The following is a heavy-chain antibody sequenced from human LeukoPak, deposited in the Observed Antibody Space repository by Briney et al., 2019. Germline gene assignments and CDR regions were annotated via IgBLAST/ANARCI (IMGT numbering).Heavy chain of an antibody. CDR2: INPNSGDT. J-gene: IGHJ4*02. V-gene: IGHV1-2*02. Sequence: ASVKVSCKATGYTFTGYYMHWVRQAPGQGLEWMGWINPNSGDTDYAQRFQGRVTMTRDTSVTTAYMEVSRLRSDDTAVYYYAVRATGSYRDYWGQGTLVTVSS. CDR3: AVRATGSYRDY. CDR1: GYTFTGYY. D-gene: IGHD3-16*02.